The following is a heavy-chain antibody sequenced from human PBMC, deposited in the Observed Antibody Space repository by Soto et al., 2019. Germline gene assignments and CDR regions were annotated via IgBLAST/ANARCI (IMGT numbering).Heavy chain of an antibody. V-gene: IGHV3-33*01. CDR1: GFTLSSYG. J-gene: IGHJ4*02. Sequence: PGGSLRLSCAASGFTLSSYGMHWVRQAPGKGLEWVAVIWYDGSNKYYADSVKGRFTISRDNSKNTLYLQMNSLRAEDTAVYYCAREDTAMATTDYWGQGTLVTVSS. D-gene: IGHD5-18*01. CDR2: IWYDGSNK. CDR3: AREDTAMATTDY.